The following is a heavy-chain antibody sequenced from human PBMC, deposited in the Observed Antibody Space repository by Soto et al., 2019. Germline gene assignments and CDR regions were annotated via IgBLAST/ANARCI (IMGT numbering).Heavy chain of an antibody. CDR2: ISSSSSYI. V-gene: IGHV3-21*01. CDR3: ARAYSSSWYSDYYYYYGMDV. Sequence: PGGSLRLSCAASGFTFSSYSMNWVRQAPGKGLEWVSSISSSSSYIYYADSVKGRFTISRDNAKNSLYLQMNSLRAEDTAVYYCARAYSSSWYSDYYYYYGMDVWGQGTTVTVSS. J-gene: IGHJ6*02. D-gene: IGHD6-13*01. CDR1: GFTFSSYS.